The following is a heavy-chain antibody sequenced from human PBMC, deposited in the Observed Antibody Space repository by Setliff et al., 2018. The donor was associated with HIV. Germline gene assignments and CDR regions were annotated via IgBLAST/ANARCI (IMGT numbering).Heavy chain of an antibody. CDR2: IGSKANSYAT. CDR3: KADSSGYP. V-gene: IGHV3-73*01. CDR1: GFTFSGST. Sequence: GGSLRLSCAASGFTFSGSTIPWVRQASGKGLEWVGRIGSKANSYATAYAASVKGRFTTSREDSKNTAYLQMNSLKTEDTAVYYCKADSSGYPWGQGTLVTVSS. D-gene: IGHD3-22*01. J-gene: IGHJ5*02.